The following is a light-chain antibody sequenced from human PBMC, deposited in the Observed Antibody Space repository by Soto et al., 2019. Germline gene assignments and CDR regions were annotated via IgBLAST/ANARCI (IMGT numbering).Light chain of an antibody. Sequence: ENVLTQSPGTLSLSPGERATLSCRASQSISNNYLAWYQRKPGQAPRLLIYGASSRATGLPDRFSGSGSGTDFTLTISRLEPDAFAVYYCQQYSGSYTFGQGTKLEIK. J-gene: IGKJ2*01. V-gene: IGKV3-20*01. CDR1: QSISNNY. CDR2: GAS. CDR3: QQYSGSYT.